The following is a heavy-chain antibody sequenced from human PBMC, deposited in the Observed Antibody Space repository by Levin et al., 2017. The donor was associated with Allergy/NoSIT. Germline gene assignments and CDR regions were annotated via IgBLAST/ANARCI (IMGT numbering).Heavy chain of an antibody. D-gene: IGHD6-13*01. CDR1: GDSVSSNSAA. CDR2: TYYRSKWYN. CDR3: ARDFVGIAAAGTAYDAFDI. Sequence: RSSETLSLTCAISGDSVSSNSAAWNWIRQSPSRGLEWLGRTYYRSKWYNDYAVSVKSRITINPDTSKNQFSLQLNSVTPEDTAVYYCARDFVGIAAAGTAYDAFDIWGQGTMVTVSS. J-gene: IGHJ3*02. V-gene: IGHV6-1*01.